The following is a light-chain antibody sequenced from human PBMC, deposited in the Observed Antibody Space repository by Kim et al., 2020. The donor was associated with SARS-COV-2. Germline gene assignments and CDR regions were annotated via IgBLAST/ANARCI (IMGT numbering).Light chain of an antibody. CDR3: QQYDNWPRT. CDR1: QSVSNN. V-gene: IGKV3-15*01. Sequence: EIVMTQSPATLSVSPGERATLSCGASQSVSNNLAWYQQKPGQAPRLLIFGASSRATGIPARFSGSGSGTEFTHTISSLQAEDFALYYCQQYDNWPRTFGQGTKVDIK. J-gene: IGKJ1*01. CDR2: GAS.